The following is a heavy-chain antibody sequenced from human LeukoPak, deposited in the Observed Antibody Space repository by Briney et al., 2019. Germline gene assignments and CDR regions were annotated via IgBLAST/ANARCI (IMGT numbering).Heavy chain of an antibody. CDR1: GGSISTYF. CDR3: ARERSEFDP. CDR2: IYYSGRT. V-gene: IGHV4-59*12. Sequence: SETLSLTCTVSGGSISTYFWNWIRQPPGKGLEWIGHIYYSGRTNYSPSLKSRVTILVDTSKNQFSLKLSSVTAADTAVYYCARERSEFDPWGQGTLVTVSS. J-gene: IGHJ5*02.